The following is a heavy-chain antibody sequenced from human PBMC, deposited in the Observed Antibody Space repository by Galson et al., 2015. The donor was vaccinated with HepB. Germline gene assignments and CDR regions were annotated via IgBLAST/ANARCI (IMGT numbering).Heavy chain of an antibody. Sequence: SLRLSCAASGFTFSSYSMNWVRQAPGKGLEWVSSISSRSSYIYYADSVKGRFTISRDNAKNSLYLQMNSLRAEDTAVYYCARVNQGAYSSSWYEEGYWGQGTLVTVSS. J-gene: IGHJ4*02. V-gene: IGHV3-21*01. CDR1: GFTFSSYS. CDR2: ISSRSSYI. CDR3: ARVNQGAYSSSWYEEGY. D-gene: IGHD6-13*01.